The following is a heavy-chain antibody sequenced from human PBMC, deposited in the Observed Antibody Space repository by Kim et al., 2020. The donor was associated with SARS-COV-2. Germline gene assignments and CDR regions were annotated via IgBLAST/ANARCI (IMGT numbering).Heavy chain of an antibody. CDR2: IRSKANSYAT. CDR1: GFTFSGSA. D-gene: IGHD3-10*01. J-gene: IGHJ4*02. CDR3: TAYYGSGSYYRSH. Sequence: GWSLRLSCAASGFTFSGSAMHWVRQASGKGLEWVGRIRSKANSYATAYAASVKGRFTISRDDSKNTAYLQMNSLKTEDTAVYYCTAYYGSGSYYRSHWGQGTLVTVSS. V-gene: IGHV3-73*01.